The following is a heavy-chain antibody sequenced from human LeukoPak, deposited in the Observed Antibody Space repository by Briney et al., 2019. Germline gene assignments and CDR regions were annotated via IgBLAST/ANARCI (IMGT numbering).Heavy chain of an antibody. Sequence: SVKVSCKASGGTFSSYAISWVRQAPGQGLEWMGRIIPIFGTANYAQKFQGRVTITTDESTSTACMELSSLRSEDTAVYYCARVHGDYPYYYYMDVWGKGTTVTVSS. CDR2: IIPIFGTA. CDR3: ARVHGDYPYYYYMDV. D-gene: IGHD4-17*01. V-gene: IGHV1-69*05. CDR1: GGTFSSYA. J-gene: IGHJ6*03.